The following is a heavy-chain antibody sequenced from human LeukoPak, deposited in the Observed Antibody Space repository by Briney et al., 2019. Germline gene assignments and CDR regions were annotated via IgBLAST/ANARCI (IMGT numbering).Heavy chain of an antibody. CDR3: ARDPLDSSGSFVPFDY. D-gene: IGHD3-22*01. CDR2: IIPIFGTA. V-gene: IGHV1-69*13. J-gene: IGHJ4*02. Sequence: GASVKVSCKASGGTFSSYAISWVRQAPGQGLEWMGGIIPIFGTANYAQKFQGRVTITADESTSTAYMQLRSLRSEDTAMYYCARDPLDSSGSFVPFDYWGQGTLVTVSS. CDR1: GGTFSSYA.